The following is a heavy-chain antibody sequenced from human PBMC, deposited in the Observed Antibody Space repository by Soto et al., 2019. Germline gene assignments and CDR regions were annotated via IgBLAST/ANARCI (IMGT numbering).Heavy chain of an antibody. CDR2: ISWNSGSI. J-gene: IGHJ4*02. CDR3: AKSHGLGRLEYESFDY. D-gene: IGHD2-15*01. Sequence: EVQLVESGGGLVQPGRSLRLSCAASGFTFDDYAMHWVRQAPGKGLEWVSGISWNSGSIGYADSVKGRFTISRDNAKNSLYLQMNSLRAEDTALYYCAKSHGLGRLEYESFDYWGQGTLVTVSS. CDR1: GFTFDDYA. V-gene: IGHV3-9*01.